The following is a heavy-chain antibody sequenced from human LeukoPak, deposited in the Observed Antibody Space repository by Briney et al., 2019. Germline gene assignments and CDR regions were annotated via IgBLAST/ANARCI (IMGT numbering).Heavy chain of an antibody. V-gene: IGHV4-34*01. CDR3: ARGSASGIYPIDY. Sequence: PSETLSLTCAVSGGSFSVYYWSWIRQPPGEGLEWSAEINHLGRTNYNPSLKSRATISIDTPKNQVFLKLSSVTAADTAVYYCARGSASGIYPIDYWGQGTLVTVSS. CDR1: GGSFSVYY. D-gene: IGHD5-12*01. CDR2: INHLGRT. J-gene: IGHJ4*02.